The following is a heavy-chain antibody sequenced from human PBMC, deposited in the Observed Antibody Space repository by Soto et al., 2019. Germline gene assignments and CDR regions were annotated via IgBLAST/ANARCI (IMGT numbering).Heavy chain of an antibody. CDR1: GFIVSDNY. CDR2: IYSGGST. Sequence: PGGSLRLSCAASGFIVSDNYMSWVRQAPGKGLECVSVIYSGGSTYYADSVKGRFTISRDSSKNTLYLQMNSLRAEDTAVYYCARTSQQLLDGMDVWGQGTTVTVSS. D-gene: IGHD6-13*01. J-gene: IGHJ6*02. CDR3: ARTSQQLLDGMDV. V-gene: IGHV3-53*01.